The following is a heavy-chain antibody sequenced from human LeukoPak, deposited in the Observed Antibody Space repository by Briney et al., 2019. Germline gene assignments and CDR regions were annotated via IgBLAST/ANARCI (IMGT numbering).Heavy chain of an antibody. CDR2: IIPIFGTA. Sequence: SVKVSCKASGGTFSSYAISWVRQAPGQGLEWMGGIIPIFGTANYAQKFQGRVTITADESTSTAYMELSSLRPEDTAVYYCARDETGTYNWFDPWGQGTLVTVSS. CDR1: GGTFSSYA. D-gene: IGHD1-1*01. V-gene: IGHV1-69*01. J-gene: IGHJ5*02. CDR3: ARDETGTYNWFDP.